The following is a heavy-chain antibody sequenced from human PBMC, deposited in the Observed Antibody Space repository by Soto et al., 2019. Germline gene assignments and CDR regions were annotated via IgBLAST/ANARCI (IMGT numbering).Heavy chain of an antibody. D-gene: IGHD3-9*01. CDR1: GYTFTSYY. V-gene: IGHV1-46*01. CDR3: ARGEELRYFDWSV. Sequence: ASVKVSCKASGYTFTSYYMHWVRQAPGQGLEWMGIINPSGGNTGYAQKFQGRVTMTRNTSISTAYMELSSLRSEDTAVYYCARGEELRYFDWSVWGKGTTVTVSS. J-gene: IGHJ6*04. CDR2: INPSGGNT.